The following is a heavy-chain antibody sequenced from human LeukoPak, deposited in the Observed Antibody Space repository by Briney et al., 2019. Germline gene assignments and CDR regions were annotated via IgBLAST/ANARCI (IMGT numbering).Heavy chain of an antibody. CDR3: AKSWTVATPRQRYDFES. CDR2: LGVSVSGYGGST. V-gene: IGHV3-23*01. Sequence: GGSLRLSCAASGFTFSRYAMSWVRQAPGKGLEWVSALGVSVSGYGGSTYYADSVKGRFTISRDNSKDTLYLQMNSLRAEDTAVYFCAKSWTVATPRQRYDFESWGQGTLVTVSS. D-gene: IGHD5-12*01. CDR1: GFTFSRYA. J-gene: IGHJ4*02.